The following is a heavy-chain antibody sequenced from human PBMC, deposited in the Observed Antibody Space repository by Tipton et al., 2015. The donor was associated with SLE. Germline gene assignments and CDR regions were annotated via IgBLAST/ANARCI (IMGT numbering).Heavy chain of an antibody. J-gene: IGHJ4*02. V-gene: IGHV4-59*08. CDR2: LYYSGRT. D-gene: IGHD3-22*01. CDR1: GGSISSHY. CDR3: ARHDYDSSGYYYD. Sequence: TLSLTCTVSGGSISSHYWSWIRQPPGKGLEWIGYLYYSGRTNYNPSLKSRVSISVDTSKNQFSLKLSSVTAADTAVYYCARHDYDSSGYYYDWGQGTLVTVSS.